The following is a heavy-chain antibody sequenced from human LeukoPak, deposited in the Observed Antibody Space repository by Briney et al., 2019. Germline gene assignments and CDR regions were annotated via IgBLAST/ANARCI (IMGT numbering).Heavy chain of an antibody. CDR2: INPNTGDT. J-gene: IGHJ4*02. D-gene: IGHD3-22*01. V-gene: IGHV1-2*02. Sequence: ASVKVSCKASGYTFTGYYMHWVRQAPGQGREWMGWINPNTGDTNYAQKFQGRVTMTRDTSISTAYMELSRLRSDDTAVYYCAKERVYYDSSGHFDYWGQGTLVTVSS. CDR3: AKERVYYDSSGHFDY. CDR1: GYTFTGYY.